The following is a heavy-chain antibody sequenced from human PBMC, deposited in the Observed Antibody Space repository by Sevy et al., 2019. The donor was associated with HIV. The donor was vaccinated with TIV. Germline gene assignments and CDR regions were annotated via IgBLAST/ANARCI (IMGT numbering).Heavy chain of an antibody. CDR3: AKPPQPYYASSVYHFDS. CDR2: ISGTGGST. CDR1: GFTFSSYA. V-gene: IGHV3-23*01. J-gene: IGHJ4*02. D-gene: IGHD3-22*01. Sequence: GGSLRLSCAASGFTFSSYAMSWVRQAPGKGLEWVSTISGTGGSTYYADSVKGRFTISRDNSKNTLYLQMSSLRAEDTAVYYCAKPPQPYYASSVYHFDSWGQGTLVTVSS.